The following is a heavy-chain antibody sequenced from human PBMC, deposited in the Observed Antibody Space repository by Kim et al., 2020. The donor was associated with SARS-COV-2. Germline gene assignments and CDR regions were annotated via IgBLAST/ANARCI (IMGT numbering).Heavy chain of an antibody. CDR3: ARDPGNPNWFDP. J-gene: IGHJ5*02. V-gene: IGHV4-30-2*04. D-gene: IGHD3-10*01. Sequence: YYHPSLRSRVYISVDTSTNQFSLKLSSVTAADTAVYYCARDPGNPNWFDPWGQGTLVTVSS.